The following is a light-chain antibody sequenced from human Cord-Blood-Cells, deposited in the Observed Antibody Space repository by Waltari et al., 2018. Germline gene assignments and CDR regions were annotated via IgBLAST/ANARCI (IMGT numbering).Light chain of an antibody. CDR1: TGAVTSGYY. J-gene: IGLJ3*02. CDR2: STS. V-gene: IGLV7-43*01. Sequence: QTVVTQEPSLTVSPGGTVTLTCASSTGAVTSGYYLNWFQQKPGQAPRALIYSTSNKHPWTPARFSGSLLGGKAALTLSGVQPEDEAEYYCLLYYGGAWVFGGGTKLTVL. CDR3: LLYYGGAWV.